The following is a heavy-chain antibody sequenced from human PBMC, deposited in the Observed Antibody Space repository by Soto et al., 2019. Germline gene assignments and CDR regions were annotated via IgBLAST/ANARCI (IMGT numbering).Heavy chain of an antibody. Sequence: GGSLRLSCAASGFTFSSYGMYWVRQAPGKGLEWVAVISYDGSNKYYADSVKGRFTISRDNSKNTLYLQMNSLRAEDTAVYYCANYVLLGAFDIWGQGTMVTVSS. V-gene: IGHV3-30*18. D-gene: IGHD2-21*01. CDR3: ANYVLLGAFDI. CDR1: GFTFSSYG. CDR2: ISYDGSNK. J-gene: IGHJ3*02.